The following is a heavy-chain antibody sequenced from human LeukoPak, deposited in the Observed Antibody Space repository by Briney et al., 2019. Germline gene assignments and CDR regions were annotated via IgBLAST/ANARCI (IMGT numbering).Heavy chain of an antibody. CDR1: GFTFSSYA. J-gene: IGHJ4*02. CDR2: ISGSGGYT. D-gene: IGHD6-19*01. Sequence: GGSLRLSCAASGFTFSSYAMSWVRQAPGKGLEWVSGISGSGGYTYYVDSVKGRFTISRDNSKNTLYLQMNSLRAEDTAVYYCAKGKAYSSGWYFDYWGQGTLVTVSS. V-gene: IGHV3-23*01. CDR3: AKGKAYSSGWYFDY.